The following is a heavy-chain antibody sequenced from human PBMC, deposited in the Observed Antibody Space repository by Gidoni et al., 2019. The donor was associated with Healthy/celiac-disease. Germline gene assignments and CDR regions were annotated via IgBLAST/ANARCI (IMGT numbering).Heavy chain of an antibody. CDR2: IYWDDDK. CDR3: AHSGYDFWSGREGHWFDP. V-gene: IGHV2-5*02. D-gene: IGHD3-3*01. J-gene: IGHJ5*02. CDR1: GFSLSTSGVG. Sequence: QITLKESGPTLVKPTQTLTLTCTFSGFSLSTSGVGVGWIRQPPGKALEWLALIYWDDDKRYSPSLKSRLTITKDTSKNQVVLTMTNMDPVDTATYYCAHSGYDFWSGREGHWFDPWGQGTLVTVSS.